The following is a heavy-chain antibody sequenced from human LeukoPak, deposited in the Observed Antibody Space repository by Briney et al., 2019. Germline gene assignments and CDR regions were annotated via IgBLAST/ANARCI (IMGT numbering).Heavy chain of an antibody. CDR1: GFTFSNYW. CDR3: TRAVVVTASDS. V-gene: IGHV3-74*01. D-gene: IGHD2-21*02. J-gene: IGHJ4*02. CDR2: VIGDGTVT. Sequence: PGGSLRLSCAASGFTFSNYWMHWVRQAPGKGLVWVSRVIGDGTVTTYADSVKGRFTVSRDNAKNTLYLQMNSLRAEDTAVYFCTRAVVVTASDSWGQGALVTVSS.